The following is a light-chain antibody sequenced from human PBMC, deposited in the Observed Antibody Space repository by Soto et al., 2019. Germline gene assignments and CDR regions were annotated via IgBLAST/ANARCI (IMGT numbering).Light chain of an antibody. CDR3: SSYTSSSTL. CDR2: EVS. J-gene: IGLJ1*01. CDR1: SSDVGSYNY. Sequence: QSVLTQPASVSGSPGQSITIYCTGTSSDVGSYNYVSWYQQHPGKAPKLMIYEVSDRPSGISSRFSGSKPGNTASLTISGLQTEDEADYYCSSYTSSSTLFGTGTKVTVL. V-gene: IGLV2-14*01.